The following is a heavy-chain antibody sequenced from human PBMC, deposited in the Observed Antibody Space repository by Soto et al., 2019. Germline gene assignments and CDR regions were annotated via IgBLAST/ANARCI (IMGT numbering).Heavy chain of an antibody. Sequence: PSETLSLTCTVSGGSISSYYWSWIRQPPGKGLEWIGYIYYSGSTNYNPSLKSRVTISVDTSKNQFSLKLSSVTAADTAVYSCARISRGVMMAYYYYGMDVWGQGTTVT. CDR1: GGSISSYY. CDR2: IYYSGST. D-gene: IGHD3-10*01. J-gene: IGHJ6*02. CDR3: ARISRGVMMAYYYYGMDV. V-gene: IGHV4-59*01.